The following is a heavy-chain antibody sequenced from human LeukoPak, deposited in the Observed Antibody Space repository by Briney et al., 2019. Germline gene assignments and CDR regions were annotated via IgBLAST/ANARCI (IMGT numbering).Heavy chain of an antibody. V-gene: IGHV3-66*01. Sequence: GGSLRLSCAASGFTVSSNYLSWVRQAPGKGLAWVSTVYSGGSTYYADSVQGRFTISRDSSKNTLYLQMNSLRAEDTAVYYCARDGGDYFDYWGQGTQVTVSS. CDR1: GFTVSSNY. CDR3: ARDGGDYFDY. D-gene: IGHD2-15*01. J-gene: IGHJ4*02. CDR2: VYSGGST.